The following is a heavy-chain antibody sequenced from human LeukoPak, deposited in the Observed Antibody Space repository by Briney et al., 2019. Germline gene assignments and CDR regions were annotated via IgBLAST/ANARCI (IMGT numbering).Heavy chain of an antibody. V-gene: IGHV3-21*01. CDR3: AREGAYYGSGSPDY. J-gene: IGHJ4*02. Sequence: PGGSLRLSCAASGFTFSSYSMNWVRQAPGKGLEWVSSISSSSSYIYHADSVKGRFTISRDNAKNSLYLQMNSLRAEDTAVYYCAREGAYYGSGSPDYWGQGTLVTVSS. CDR2: ISSSSSYI. D-gene: IGHD3-10*01. CDR1: GFTFSSYS.